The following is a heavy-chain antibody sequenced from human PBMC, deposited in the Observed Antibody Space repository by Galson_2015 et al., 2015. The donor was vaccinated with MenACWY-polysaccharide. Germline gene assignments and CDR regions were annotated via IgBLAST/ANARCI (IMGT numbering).Heavy chain of an antibody. CDR3: ARDPSAFSAPSAFDI. CDR2: TYYRSQWYN. CDR1: GDSVSRKSAT. Sequence: CAISGDSVSRKSATWNWIRQSPSRGLEWLGRTYYRSQWYNDFAVSVKSRITINPDTSKNQFSLQLNSVTPEDTAVYYCARDPSAFSAPSAFDIWGQGTVATVSS. J-gene: IGHJ3*02. V-gene: IGHV6-1*01. D-gene: IGHD3-3*02.